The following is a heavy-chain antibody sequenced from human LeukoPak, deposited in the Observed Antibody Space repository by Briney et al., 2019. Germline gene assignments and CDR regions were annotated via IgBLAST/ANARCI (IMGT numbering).Heavy chain of an antibody. D-gene: IGHD6-13*01. CDR2: ISYDGNNV. CDR1: GFTFNRYG. CDR3: ARLTSSWSTDY. Sequence: GTSLRLSCAPSGFTFNRYGMHWVRQAPGKGLEWVAVISYDGNNVYYAGSVKGRFTISRDNSKNTLYLEMNSLRAEDTAVYFCARLTSSWSTDYWGQGALVTVSS. V-gene: IGHV3-33*01. J-gene: IGHJ4*02.